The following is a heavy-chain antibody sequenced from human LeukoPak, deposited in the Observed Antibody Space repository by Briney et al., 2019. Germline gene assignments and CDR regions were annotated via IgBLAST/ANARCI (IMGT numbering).Heavy chain of an antibody. D-gene: IGHD2-2*01. Sequence: GGSLRLSCAASGFTFSSYGMHWVRQAPGKGLEWVAVISYDGSNKYYADSVKGLFTISRDNSKNTLYLQMNSLRAEDTAVYYCAKERIVVVPAALDYWGQGTLVTVSS. V-gene: IGHV3-30*18. CDR1: GFTFSSYG. CDR2: ISYDGSNK. J-gene: IGHJ4*02. CDR3: AKERIVVVPAALDY.